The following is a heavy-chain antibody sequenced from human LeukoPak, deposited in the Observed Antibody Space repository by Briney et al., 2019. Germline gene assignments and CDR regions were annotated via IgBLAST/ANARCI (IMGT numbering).Heavy chain of an antibody. CDR1: GGSISTYY. Sequence: SETLSLTCTVSGGSISTYYWSWIRQTPGKGLEWIGYIYFTGSTTYHPSLRSRLSMSVDASKSQFSPRLISVTAADTAVYYCARSLRYGSGVPKFDYWGQGILVTVSS. V-gene: IGHV4-59*13. CDR2: IYFTGST. J-gene: IGHJ4*02. CDR3: ARSLRYGSGVPKFDY. D-gene: IGHD3-10*01.